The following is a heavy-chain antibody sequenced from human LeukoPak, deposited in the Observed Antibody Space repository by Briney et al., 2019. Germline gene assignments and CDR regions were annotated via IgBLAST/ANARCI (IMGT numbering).Heavy chain of an antibody. J-gene: IGHJ4*02. Sequence: GGSLRLSCADSGFTVSSNYMSWVRQAPGKGLEWVSVIYSGGTTYYADSVKGRFTISRDNSKNTLHLQMNSLRAEDTAVYYCARDQYSYAHAAHWGQGTLVTVSS. CDR2: IYSGGTT. CDR3: ARDQYSYAHAAH. CDR1: GFTVSSNY. V-gene: IGHV3-66*01. D-gene: IGHD5-18*01.